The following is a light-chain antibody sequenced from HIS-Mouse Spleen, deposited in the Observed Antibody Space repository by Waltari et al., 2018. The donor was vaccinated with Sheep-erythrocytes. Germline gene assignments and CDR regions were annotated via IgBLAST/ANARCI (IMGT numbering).Light chain of an antibody. CDR1: QSVSSY. CDR3: QQRSNWLT. J-gene: IGKJ4*01. CDR2: DAS. V-gene: IGKV3-11*01. Sequence: EIVLTQSPATLSLSPGERATLSCRASQSVSSYLAWYQRKPGQAPRLLIYDASNRATGIPARFSSSGTGTDFTLTISSLEPEDFAVYYCQQRSNWLTFGGGTKVEIK.